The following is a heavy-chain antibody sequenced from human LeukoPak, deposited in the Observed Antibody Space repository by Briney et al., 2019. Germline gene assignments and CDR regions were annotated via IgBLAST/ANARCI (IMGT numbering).Heavy chain of an antibody. CDR2: INWSGGST. J-gene: IGHJ4*02. CDR1: GFTFDDYV. CDR3: ARFGDYGEY. Sequence: PAGSLRLSCAASGFTFDDYVMSWVRPAPGKGLEWVSGINWSGGSTGYAASVKGRFTISRDNYKNTLHLQMSSLRADDSALYYCARFGDYGEYWGQGTLVTVSS. V-gene: IGHV3-20*04. D-gene: IGHD4-17*01.